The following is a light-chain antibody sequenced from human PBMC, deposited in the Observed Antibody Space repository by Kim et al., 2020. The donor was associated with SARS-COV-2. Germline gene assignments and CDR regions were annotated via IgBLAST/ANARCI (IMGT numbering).Light chain of an antibody. J-gene: IGLJ1*01. CDR2: GNS. CDR3: QSYDSSLSGFYV. V-gene: IGLV1-40*01. Sequence: VTISCTGSSSNIGAGYDVHWYQQLPGTAPKLLIYGNSNRPSGVPDRFSGSKSGTSASLAITGLQAEDESDYYCQSYDSSLSGFYVFGTGTKVTVL. CDR1: SSNIGAGYD.